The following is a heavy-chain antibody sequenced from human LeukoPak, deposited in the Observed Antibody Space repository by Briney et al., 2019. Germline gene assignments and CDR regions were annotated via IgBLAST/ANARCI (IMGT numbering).Heavy chain of an antibody. J-gene: IGHJ4*02. Sequence: GGSLRLSCAASGFTFSNYGLHWVRQAPGKGLEWVTFIWYDGSNKYYADSVKGRFTISRDNSKNTLYLQMNSLRADDTAIYYCAKDNRAYYYGSSGYDYWGQGTLVTVSS. CDR2: IWYDGSNK. CDR1: GFTFSNYG. CDR3: AKDNRAYYYGSSGYDY. V-gene: IGHV3-30*02. D-gene: IGHD3-22*01.